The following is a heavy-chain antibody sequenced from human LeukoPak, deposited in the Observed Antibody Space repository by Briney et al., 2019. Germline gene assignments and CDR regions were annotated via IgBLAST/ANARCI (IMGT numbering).Heavy chain of an antibody. D-gene: IGHD7-27*01. J-gene: IGHJ6*03. CDR1: GGSISSGSYY. CDR3: AIQTGGYYYYYMDV. Sequence: SETLSLTCTVSGGSISSGSYYWSWIRQPAGKGLEWIGRIYTSGSTNYNPSLKSRVTISVDTSKNQFSLKLSSVTAADTAVHYCAIQTGGYYYYYMDVWGKGTTVTISS. CDR2: IYTSGST. V-gene: IGHV4-61*02.